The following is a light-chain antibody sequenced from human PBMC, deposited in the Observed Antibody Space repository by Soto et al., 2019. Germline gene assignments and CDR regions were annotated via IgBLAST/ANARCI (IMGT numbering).Light chain of an antibody. CDR2: SNN. J-gene: IGLJ3*02. Sequence: QSVLTQPPSASGTPGQRVNISCSGSSSNIGSNTVNWYQHLPGTAPKLLIYSNNQRPSGVPDRFSGSKSGTSASLAISGLQSEDEADYYCAAWDDSLNGPVFGGGTQLTVL. CDR1: SSNIGSNT. V-gene: IGLV1-44*01. CDR3: AAWDDSLNGPV.